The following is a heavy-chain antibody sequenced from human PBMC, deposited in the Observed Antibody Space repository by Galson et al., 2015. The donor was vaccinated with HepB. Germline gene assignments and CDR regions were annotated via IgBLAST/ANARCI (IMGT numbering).Heavy chain of an antibody. CDR1: GYTFTSYA. J-gene: IGHJ4*02. D-gene: IGHD6-19*01. Sequence: SVKVSCKASGYTFTSYAMHWVRQAPGQRLRWTGWINAGNTKYSQKFQGRVTITRDTSASTAYMELSSLRSEDTAVYYCARALSGWYGTWGQGTLVTVSS. V-gene: IGHV1-3*01. CDR2: INAGNT. CDR3: ARALSGWYGT.